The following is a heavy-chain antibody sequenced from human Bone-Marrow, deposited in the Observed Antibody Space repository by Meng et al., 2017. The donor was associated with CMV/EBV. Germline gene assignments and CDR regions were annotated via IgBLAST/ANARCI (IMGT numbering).Heavy chain of an antibody. Sequence: GGSLRLSCAASGFIFSGSGMHWVRQAPGKGLEWVAFIRFDGIHQNYADSVKGRFTVSRDNSKNTVFLQMNSLRVEDTAMYYCAKDVRKTGQLWFRGVEYWGQGTLVTVSS. CDR3: AKDVRKTGQLWFRGVEY. J-gene: IGHJ4*02. CDR2: IRFDGIHQ. D-gene: IGHD3-16*02. CDR1: GFIFSGSG. V-gene: IGHV3-30*02.